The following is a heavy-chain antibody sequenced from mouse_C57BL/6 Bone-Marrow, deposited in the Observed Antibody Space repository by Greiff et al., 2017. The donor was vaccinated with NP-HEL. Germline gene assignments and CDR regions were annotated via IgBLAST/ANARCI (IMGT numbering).Heavy chain of an antibody. CDR1: GFSLTSYG. D-gene: IGHD2-5*01. CDR3: AKNGHYSNYYAMDY. V-gene: IGHV2-5*01. Sequence: QVQLQQSGPGLVQPSQSLSITCTVSGFSLTSYGVHWVRQSPGKGLEWLGVIWRGGSTDYNEAFMSRLSITKDNSKSQVFFKMNSLQADDTAIYYCAKNGHYSNYYAMDYWGQGTSVTVSS. CDR2: IWRGGST. J-gene: IGHJ4*01.